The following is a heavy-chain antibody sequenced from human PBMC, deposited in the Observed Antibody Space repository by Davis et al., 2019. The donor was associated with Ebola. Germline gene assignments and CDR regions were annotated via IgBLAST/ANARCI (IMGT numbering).Heavy chain of an antibody. Sequence: MPSETLSPTCPVSGASISNYYWSWIRQPPGKGLEWIGYIYYSGSPNYNPSLKSRVTISVATSKNQFSLKLTSMTAADTAVYFCARHLSYGGNPGKYYFDFWGQGTLVTVSS. CDR2: IYYSGSP. CDR3: ARHLSYGGNPGKYYFDF. CDR1: GASISNYY. V-gene: IGHV4-59*08. D-gene: IGHD4-23*01. J-gene: IGHJ4*02.